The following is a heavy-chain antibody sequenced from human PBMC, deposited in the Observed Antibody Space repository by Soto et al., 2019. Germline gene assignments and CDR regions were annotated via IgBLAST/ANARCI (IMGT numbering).Heavy chain of an antibody. CDR3: ARDFWFGELNWFDP. CDR1: GYTFTSYA. CDR2: INAGNGNK. Sequence: QVQLVQSGAEVKKPGASVKVSCKASGYTFTSYAMHWVRQAPGQRLEWMGWINAGNGNKKYSQKFQGRVTITRDTSESTAYMELSSLRSEDTAVYYCARDFWFGELNWFDPWGQGTLVTVSS. V-gene: IGHV1-3*01. J-gene: IGHJ5*02. D-gene: IGHD3-10*01.